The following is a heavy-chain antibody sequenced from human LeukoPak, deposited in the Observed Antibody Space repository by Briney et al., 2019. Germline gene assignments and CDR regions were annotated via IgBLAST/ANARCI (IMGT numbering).Heavy chain of an antibody. CDR1: GFTFSSYS. D-gene: IGHD3-22*01. V-gene: IGHV3-48*01. CDR2: ISSSSSTI. CDR3: ARSDYYDRYHDDY. Sequence: GGSLRLSCAASGFTFSSYSMNWVRQAPGKGLEWVSYISSSSSTIYYADSVKGRFTISRDNAKNSLYLQMNSLRAEDTAVYYCARSDYYDRYHDDYWGQGTLVTVSS. J-gene: IGHJ4*02.